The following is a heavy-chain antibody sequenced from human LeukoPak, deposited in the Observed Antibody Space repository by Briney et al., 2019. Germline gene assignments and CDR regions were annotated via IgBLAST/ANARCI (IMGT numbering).Heavy chain of an antibody. J-gene: IGHJ4*02. CDR1: GFIFDDYV. V-gene: IGHV3-43D*03. Sequence: GGSLRLSCAASGFIFDDYVMHWVRQVPGKGLEWVSRISWDGGNIYCADSVKGRFTISRDNSKNSLYLQMNSLKTEDTALYYCAKDTADYCALGTCSGGFDSWGQGTLVTVSS. D-gene: IGHD3-10*02. CDR3: AKDTADYCALGTCSGGFDS. CDR2: ISWDGGNI.